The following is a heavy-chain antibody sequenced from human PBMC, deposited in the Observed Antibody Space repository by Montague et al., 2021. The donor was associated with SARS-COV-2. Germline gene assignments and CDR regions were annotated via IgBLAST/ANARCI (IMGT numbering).Heavy chain of an antibody. CDR3: AKDLSLLWFGELPPLGYYYGMDV. D-gene: IGHD3-10*01. CDR2: ISGSGGST. Sequence: SLRLSCAASGFTFSSYSMSWVRQAPGKGLEWVSAISGSGGSTYYADSVKGRFTISRDNSKNTPYLQMNSLRAEDTAVYYCAKDLSLLWFGELPPLGYYYGMDVWGQGTTVTVSS. CDR1: GFTFSSYS. V-gene: IGHV3-23*01. J-gene: IGHJ6*02.